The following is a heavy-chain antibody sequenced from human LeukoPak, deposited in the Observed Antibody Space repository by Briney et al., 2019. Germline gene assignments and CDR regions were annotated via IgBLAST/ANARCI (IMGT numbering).Heavy chain of an antibody. CDR2: IKQDGSEM. CDR3: ATGAGCGY. CDR1: GFTFSTYW. V-gene: IGHV3-7*03. J-gene: IGHJ4*02. Sequence: PGGSLRLSCAASGFTFSTYWMAWVRQAPGEGLEWVDNIKQDGSEMNYVDSVNGRFTTSRDNAKNSLYLQMNTLRDEETAVYYCATGAGCGYWGQGTLVTVS. D-gene: IGHD6-19*01.